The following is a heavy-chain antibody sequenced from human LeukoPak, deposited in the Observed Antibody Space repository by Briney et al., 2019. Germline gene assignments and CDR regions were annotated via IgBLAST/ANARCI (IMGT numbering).Heavy chain of an antibody. CDR2: INHSGST. CDR3: AKVGATTSDAFDI. CDR1: GFTVSSNY. D-gene: IGHD1-26*01. Sequence: GSLRLSCAASGFTVSSNYMSWIRQPPGKGLEWIGEINHSGSTNYNPSLKSRVTISVDTSKNQFSLKLSSVTAADTAVYYCAKVGATTSDAFDIWGQGTMVTVSS. J-gene: IGHJ3*02. V-gene: IGHV4-34*01.